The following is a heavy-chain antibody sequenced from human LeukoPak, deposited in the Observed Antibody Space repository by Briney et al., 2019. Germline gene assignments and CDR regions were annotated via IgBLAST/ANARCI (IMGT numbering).Heavy chain of an antibody. CDR3: AKAVQWLPDDDVFDI. CDR1: GFTFDDYA. D-gene: IGHD3-22*01. Sequence: PGGSLRLSCAASGFTFDDYAMHWVRQAPGKGLEWVSGISWNSGSIGYADSVKGRFTISRDNAKNSLYLQMNSLRAEDTALYYCAKAVQWLPDDDVFDIWGQGTMVTVSS. J-gene: IGHJ3*02. CDR2: ISWNSGSI. V-gene: IGHV3-9*01.